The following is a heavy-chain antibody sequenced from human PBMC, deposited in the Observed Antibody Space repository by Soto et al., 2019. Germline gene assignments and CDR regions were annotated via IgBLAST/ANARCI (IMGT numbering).Heavy chain of an antibody. CDR2: IYWNDDK. CDR1: AFSLSTNGVG. V-gene: IGHV2-5*01. Sequence: QITLKESGPTLVKPTQTLSLTCTFSAFSLSTNGVGVGWIRQPPGKDLEWLALIYWNDDKRYSPSLEGRLTITKDTSKNQVVLTMTNMDPVDTATYYCVHTLSSADVVSWYFDLWGCGTLVTVSA. CDR3: VHTLSSADVVSWYFDL. D-gene: IGHD6-6*01. J-gene: IGHJ2*01.